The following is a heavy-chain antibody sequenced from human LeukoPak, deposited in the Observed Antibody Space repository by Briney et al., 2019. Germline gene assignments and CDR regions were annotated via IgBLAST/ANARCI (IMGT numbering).Heavy chain of an antibody. J-gene: IGHJ4*02. CDR3: ASARLSKGVVVPAATDY. V-gene: IGHV1-18*01. D-gene: IGHD2-2*01. Sequence: ASVKVSCKASGYTFTSYGISWVRQAPGQGLEWMGWISAYNGNTNYAQKLQGRVTMTTDTSTSTAYMELRSLRSDDTAVYYCASARLSKGVVVPAATDYWGQGTLVTVSS. CDR1: GYTFTSYG. CDR2: ISAYNGNT.